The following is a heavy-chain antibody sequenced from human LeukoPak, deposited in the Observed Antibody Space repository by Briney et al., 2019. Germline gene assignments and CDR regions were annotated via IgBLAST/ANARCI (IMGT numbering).Heavy chain of an antibody. Sequence: ASVKVSCKASGYTFSSYDINWVRQATGQGLEWMGWMNPNSGNTGYAQKFQGRVTMARNTSISTAYMELSSLRSEDTAVYYCAKGNRSNWFDPWGQGTLVTVSS. J-gene: IGHJ5*02. V-gene: IGHV1-8*01. CDR3: AKGNRSNWFDP. D-gene: IGHD1-14*01. CDR2: MNPNSGNT. CDR1: GYTFSSYD.